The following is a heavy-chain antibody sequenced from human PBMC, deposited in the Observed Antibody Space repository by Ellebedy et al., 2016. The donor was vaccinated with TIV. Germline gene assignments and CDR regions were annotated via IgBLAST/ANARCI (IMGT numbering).Heavy chain of an antibody. V-gene: IGHV5-51*01. CDR1: GYTFSNYW. Sequence: PGGSLRLSCKAIGYTFSNYWIGWVRQVPGKGLEWMGIIYPGDSDTRYSPSFQGHVTIPADKSVDTAYLQWSGLKASDTAMYYCARQANRVGAPFAYWGQGVLVTVSS. D-gene: IGHD2-8*01. J-gene: IGHJ4*02. CDR2: IYPGDSDT. CDR3: ARQANRVGAPFAY.